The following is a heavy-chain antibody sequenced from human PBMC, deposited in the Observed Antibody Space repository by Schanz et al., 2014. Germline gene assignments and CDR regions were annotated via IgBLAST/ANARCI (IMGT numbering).Heavy chain of an antibody. CDR2: ISYDGNNE. Sequence: VHLLESGGGLVQPGGSLRLSCAASGFTFSNHALSWVRQAPGKGLEWVAVISYDGNNEDYADSVKGRFTISRDNAKNSLFLQMNSLSAEDTAVYYCAKVAPAAAYLDSWGLGTLVTVSS. V-gene: IGHV3-30*18. CDR1: GFTFSNHA. D-gene: IGHD2-2*01. J-gene: IGHJ4*02. CDR3: AKVAPAAAYLDS.